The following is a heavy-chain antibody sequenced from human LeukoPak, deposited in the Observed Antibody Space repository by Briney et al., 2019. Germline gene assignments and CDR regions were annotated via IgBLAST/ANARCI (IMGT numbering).Heavy chain of an antibody. CDR3: ARRGDDILTGYQNYFDY. CDR1: GYTFTSYD. Sequence: ASVKVSCKASGYTFTSYDINWVRQATGQGLEWMGWMNPNSGNTGYAQKFQGRVTMTRNTSISTAYMELSSLRSDDTAVYYCARRGDDILTGYQNYFDYWGQGTLVTVSS. V-gene: IGHV1-8*01. D-gene: IGHD3-9*01. J-gene: IGHJ4*02. CDR2: MNPNSGNT.